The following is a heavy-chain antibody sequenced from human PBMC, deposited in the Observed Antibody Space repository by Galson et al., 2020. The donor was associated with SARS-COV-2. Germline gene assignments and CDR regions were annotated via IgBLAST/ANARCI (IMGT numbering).Heavy chain of an antibody. CDR1: GYRFTGYG. D-gene: IGHD2-15*01. CDR3: ARSGTLYCRGGTXXXDL. V-gene: IGHV1-18*01. CDR2: ISGYNGNT. Sequence: ASVKVSCRTSGYRFTGYGISWVRQAPGQGLEWMSWISGYNGNTDYAQNIQGRVTLTTDTSATTAYMELTNLSSDDTAVYYCARSGTLYCRGGTXXXDLWGQGTLVTVSS. J-gene: IGHJ5*02.